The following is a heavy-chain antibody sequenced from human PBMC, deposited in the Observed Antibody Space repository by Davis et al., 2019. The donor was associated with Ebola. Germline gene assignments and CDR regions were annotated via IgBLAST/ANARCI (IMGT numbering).Heavy chain of an antibody. CDR1: GFMFSDYF. J-gene: IGHJ4*02. CDR2: ISGGSTTI. V-gene: IGHV3-11*01. D-gene: IGHD1-26*01. Sequence: PGGSLRLSCAASGFMFSDYFMNWVRQAPGKGLEWVSYISGGSTTIYFADSVKGRFTVSRDNAKNTLYLQMYSLRAEDTAIYYCARAPNSGSFSDYWGQGTLVTVSS. CDR3: ARAPNSGSFSDY.